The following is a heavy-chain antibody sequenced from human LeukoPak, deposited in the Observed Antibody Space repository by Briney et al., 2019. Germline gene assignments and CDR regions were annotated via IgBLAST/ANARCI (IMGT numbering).Heavy chain of an antibody. CDR3: ARAASWNDGGAFDI. D-gene: IGHD1-1*01. J-gene: IGHJ3*02. CDR2: MNPNSGNT. Sequence: ASVKVSCKASGYTFTSYDFNWVRQATGQGLEWMGWMNPNSGNTGSAQKFQGRVTMTRNTSISTAYMELSSLRSDDTAVYYCARAASWNDGGAFDIWGQGTVVTVSS. V-gene: IGHV1-8*01. CDR1: GYTFTSYD.